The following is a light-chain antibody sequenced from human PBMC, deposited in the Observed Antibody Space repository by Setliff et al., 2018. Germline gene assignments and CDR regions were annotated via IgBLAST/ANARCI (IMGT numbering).Light chain of an antibody. Sequence: QSALTQPRSVSGSPGQSVTISCTGTSSDVGGYNYVSWYQQYPGKAPKLMIYDVSKRPSGVPDRFSGSKSGNTAPLTISGLQAEDEADYYCCSYAGSYPYVFGTGTKGTVL. CDR3: CSYAGSYPYV. J-gene: IGLJ1*01. CDR2: DVS. CDR1: SSDVGGYNY. V-gene: IGLV2-11*01.